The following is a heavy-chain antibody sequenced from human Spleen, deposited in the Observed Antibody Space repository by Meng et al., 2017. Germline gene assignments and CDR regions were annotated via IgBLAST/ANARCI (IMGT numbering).Heavy chain of an antibody. J-gene: IGHJ4*02. CDR2: NRTGVGAT. CDR3: AREVPETYNFDS. Sequence: QIQRLQAGAKMKNSGASVKDSGKASGYICTNYYIHWMRQAHGQGSEWVGINRTGVGATSCTQKFQGRVNMTWDTSTSKVYMVLSSLTSDDTSVYYCAREVPETYNFDSWGQGTLVTVSS. CDR1: GYICTNYY. D-gene: IGHD4/OR15-4a*01. V-gene: IGHV1-46*01.